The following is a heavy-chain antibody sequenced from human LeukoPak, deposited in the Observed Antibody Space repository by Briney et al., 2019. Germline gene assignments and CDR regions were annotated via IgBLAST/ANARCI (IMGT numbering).Heavy chain of an antibody. J-gene: IGHJ4*02. Sequence: ASVKVSCKASGYTFTSYGISWVRRAPGQGLEWMGWINAYNGNTNYAQKFQGRVTMTTDTSTSTAYMELSSLRSDDTAVSYCESEDNNDVWRADDYFDYWGQGNLVNGS. CDR3: ESEDNNDVWRADDYFDY. CDR1: GYTFTSYG. CDR2: INAYNGNT. D-gene: IGHD1-14*01. V-gene: IGHV1-18*01.